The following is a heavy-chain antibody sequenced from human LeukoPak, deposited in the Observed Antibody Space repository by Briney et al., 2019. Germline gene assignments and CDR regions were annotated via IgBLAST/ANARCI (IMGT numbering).Heavy chain of an antibody. D-gene: IGHD6-13*01. CDR3: AKKGIAAAGTWPNYFDY. CDR1: GFTFSSYA. J-gene: IGHJ4*02. Sequence: GGSLRLSCAASGFTFSSYAMHWVRQAPGKGLEWVAVISYDGSNKYYADSVKGRFTISRDNSKNTLYLQMNSLRAEDTAVYYCAKKGIAAAGTWPNYFDYWGQGTLVTVSS. CDR2: ISYDGSNK. V-gene: IGHV3-30*04.